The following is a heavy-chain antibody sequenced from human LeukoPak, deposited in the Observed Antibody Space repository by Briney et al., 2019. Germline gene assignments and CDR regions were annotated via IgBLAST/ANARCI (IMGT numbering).Heavy chain of an antibody. J-gene: IGHJ6*02. CDR3: ARKRRYSSYGMDV. CDR1: GGSFSGYY. Sequence: PSEALSLTCAVYGGSFSGYYWSWIRQPPGKGLEWIGEINHSGSTNYNPSLKSRVTISVDTSKNQFSLKLSSVTAADTAVYYCARKRRYSSYGMDVWGQGTTVTVSS. D-gene: IGHD5-18*01. V-gene: IGHV4-34*01. CDR2: INHSGST.